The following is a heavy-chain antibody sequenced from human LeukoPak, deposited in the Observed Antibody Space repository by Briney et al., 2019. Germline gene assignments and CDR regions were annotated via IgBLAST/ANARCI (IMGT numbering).Heavy chain of an antibody. D-gene: IGHD4-11*01. J-gene: IGHJ6*02. CDR2: IYYSGST. CDR1: GGSLSSYY. V-gene: IGHV4-59*01. CDR3: ARETTGYYYYGMDV. Sequence: SETLSLTCTVSGGSLSSYYWSWIRQPPRKGLEWIGYIYYSGSTNYNPSLKSRVTISVDTSKNQFSLKLSSVTAADTAVYYCARETTGYYYYGMDVWGQGTTVTVSS.